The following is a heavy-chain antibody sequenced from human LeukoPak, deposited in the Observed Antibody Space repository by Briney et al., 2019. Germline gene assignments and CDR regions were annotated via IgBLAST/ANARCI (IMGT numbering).Heavy chain of an antibody. CDR3: ARVRSNYRWFAP. J-gene: IGHJ5*02. Sequence: PGGSLRLSCAASGFIFSSYEMNWVRQAPGKGLEWVSYISSSGNTKHYADSVKGRFTISRDNAENSLYLQMNSLRAEDTALYYCARVRSNYRWFAPWGQGTLVTVSS. CDR1: GFIFSSYE. V-gene: IGHV3-48*03. D-gene: IGHD1-26*01. CDR2: ISSSGNTK.